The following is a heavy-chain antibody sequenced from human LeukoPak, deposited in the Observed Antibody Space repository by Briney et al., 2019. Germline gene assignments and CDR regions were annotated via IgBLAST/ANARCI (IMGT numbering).Heavy chain of an antibody. J-gene: IGHJ4*02. CDR1: GGSISSSSYY. CDR2: IYYSGST. CDR3: ARDSITMVREVIGF. Sequence: SETLSLTCTVSGGSISSSSYYWGRIRPPPGKGLEWIGSIYYSGSTYYNPSLKSRVTISVDTSKNQFSLKLSSVTAADTAVYYCARDSITMVREVIGFWGQGTLVTVSS. D-gene: IGHD3-10*01. V-gene: IGHV4-39*07.